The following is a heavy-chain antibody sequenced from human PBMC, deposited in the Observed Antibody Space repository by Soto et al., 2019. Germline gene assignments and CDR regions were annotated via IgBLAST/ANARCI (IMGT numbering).Heavy chain of an antibody. J-gene: IGHJ6*02. CDR2: ISSSSSYI. Sequence: GGSLRLSCAASGFTFSSYSMNWVRQAPGKGLEWVSSISSSSSYIYYADSVKGRFTISRDSAKNSLYLQMNSLRAEDTAVYYCARVLGGAYYYYYGMDVWGQGTTVTVSS. CDR3: ARVLGGAYYYYYGMDV. D-gene: IGHD3-16*01. CDR1: GFTFSSYS. V-gene: IGHV3-21*01.